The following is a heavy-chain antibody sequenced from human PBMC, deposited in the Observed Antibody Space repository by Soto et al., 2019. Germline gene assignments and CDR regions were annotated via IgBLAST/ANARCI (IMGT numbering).Heavy chain of an antibody. J-gene: IGHJ5*02. CDR2: TYYRSQWHY. V-gene: IGHV6-1*01. Sequence: PSQTLSLTCAISGDSVSSNSAVWNWIRQSPSRGLEWLGRTYYRSQWHYEYAVFVQSRISIDPDTSKNHFSLQLNSVTPEDTAVYYCVRLVGNSWFDHWGQGTLVTVSS. CDR3: VRLVGNSWFDH. D-gene: IGHD4-4*01. CDR1: GDSVSSNSAV.